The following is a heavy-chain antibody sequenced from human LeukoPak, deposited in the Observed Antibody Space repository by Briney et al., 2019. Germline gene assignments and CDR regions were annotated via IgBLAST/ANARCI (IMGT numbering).Heavy chain of an antibody. CDR3: AKSTTVTQRGYFDY. V-gene: IGHV3-30*18. Sequence: GGSLRLSCAASGFTFSSYGMHWVRQAPAKGLEWVAIISYDGSNKYYADSVMGRFTISRDNSKNTLYLQMNSLRAEDTAVYYCAKSTTVTQRGYFDYWGQGTLVTVSS. CDR1: GFTFSSYG. J-gene: IGHJ4*02. CDR2: ISYDGSNK. D-gene: IGHD4-17*01.